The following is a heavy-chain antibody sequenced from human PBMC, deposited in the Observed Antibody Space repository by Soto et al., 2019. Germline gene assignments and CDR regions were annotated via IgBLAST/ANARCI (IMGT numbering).Heavy chain of an antibody. CDR2: ISYDGSNK. Sequence: QVQLVESGGGVVQPGRSLRLSCAASGFTFSSYGMHWVRQAPGKGLEWVAVISYDGSNKYYADSVKGRFTISRDNSXNXXYLQMNSLRAEDTAVYYCAKDSNGATPAVGGDFDYWGQGTLVTVSS. CDR3: AKDSNGATPAVGGDFDY. V-gene: IGHV3-30*18. J-gene: IGHJ4*02. CDR1: GFTFSSYG. D-gene: IGHD2-2*01.